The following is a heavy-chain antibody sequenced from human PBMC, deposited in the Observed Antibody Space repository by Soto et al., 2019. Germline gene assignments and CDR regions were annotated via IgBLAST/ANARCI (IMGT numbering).Heavy chain of an antibody. D-gene: IGHD6-13*01. V-gene: IGHV3-7*01. Sequence: GGSLRLSCAASGFTFSSYWMSWVRQAPGKGLEWVANIKQDGSEKYYVDSVKGRFTISRDNAKNSLYLQMNSLRAEDTAVYYCARSRYSSSWYPFRVFDIWGQGTMVTVSS. J-gene: IGHJ3*02. CDR1: GFTFSSYW. CDR2: IKQDGSEK. CDR3: ARSRYSSSWYPFRVFDI.